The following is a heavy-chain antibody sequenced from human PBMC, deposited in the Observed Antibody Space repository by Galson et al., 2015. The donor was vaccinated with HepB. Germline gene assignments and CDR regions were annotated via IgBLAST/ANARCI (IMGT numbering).Heavy chain of an antibody. D-gene: IGHD4-11*01. CDR3: ARGRSSKTTVTPYYYYYGMDV. J-gene: IGHJ6*02. CDR1: GYTFTGYY. Sequence: SVKVSCKASGYTFTGYYMHWVRQAPGQGLEWMGWINPNSGGTNYAQKFQGRVTMTRDTSISTAYMELSRLRSDDTAVYYCARGRSSKTTVTPYYYYYGMDVWGQGTTVTVSS. V-gene: IGHV1-2*02. CDR2: INPNSGGT.